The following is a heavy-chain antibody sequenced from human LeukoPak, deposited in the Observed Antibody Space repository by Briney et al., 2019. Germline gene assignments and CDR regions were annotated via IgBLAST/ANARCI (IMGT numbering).Heavy chain of an antibody. Sequence: GGSLRLSCAASGFTFDDYAMHWVRQASGKGLEWVSHITWDGGSTHYADSVEGRFTISRDNSKNTLYLQMNSLRAEDTAVYYCAKVGRPYYYDSSGCYSSRGEIDYWGQGTLVTVSS. CDR2: ITWDGGST. D-gene: IGHD3-22*01. V-gene: IGHV3-43D*03. CDR3: AKVGRPYYYDSSGCYSSRGEIDY. J-gene: IGHJ4*02. CDR1: GFTFDDYA.